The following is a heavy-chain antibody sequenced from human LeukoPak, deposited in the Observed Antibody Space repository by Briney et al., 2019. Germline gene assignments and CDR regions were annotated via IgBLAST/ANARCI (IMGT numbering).Heavy chain of an antibody. V-gene: IGHV3-48*04. Sequence: PGGSLRLSCAASGFTFSSYSMNWVRQAPGKGLEWVSYISSSSSTIYYADSVKGRFTISRDNAKNSLYLQMNSLRAEDTAVYYCAREAVAVAGSRRFDPWGQGTLVTVSS. CDR3: AREAVAVAGSRRFDP. CDR2: ISSSSSTI. CDR1: GFTFSSYS. D-gene: IGHD6-19*01. J-gene: IGHJ5*02.